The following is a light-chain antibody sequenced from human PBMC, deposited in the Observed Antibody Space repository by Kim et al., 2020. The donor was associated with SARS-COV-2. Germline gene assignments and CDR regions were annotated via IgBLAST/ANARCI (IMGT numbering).Light chain of an antibody. V-gene: IGKV4-1*01. Sequence: ATINCKSSQSVLFTSNNKNYLAWYQHKPGQPPKLLIYWASTRESGVPDRFSGSGSGTDFTLTISSLQAEDVAVYYCQQYYNIPRTFGQGTKVDIK. J-gene: IGKJ1*01. CDR3: QQYYNIPRT. CDR2: WAS. CDR1: QSVLFTSNNKNY.